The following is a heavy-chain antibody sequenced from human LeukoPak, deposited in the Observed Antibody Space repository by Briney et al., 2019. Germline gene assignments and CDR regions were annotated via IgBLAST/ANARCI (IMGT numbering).Heavy chain of an antibody. CDR1: GYSISSGYY. Sequence: ETLSLTCTVSGYSISSGYYWGWIRQPPGKGLEWIGSIYHSGSTYYNPSLKSRVTISVDTSKNQFSLKLSSVTAADTAVYYCARDQRYYFDLWGRGTLVTVSS. CDR3: ARDQRYYFDL. CDR2: IYHSGST. J-gene: IGHJ2*01. D-gene: IGHD1-14*01. V-gene: IGHV4-38-2*02.